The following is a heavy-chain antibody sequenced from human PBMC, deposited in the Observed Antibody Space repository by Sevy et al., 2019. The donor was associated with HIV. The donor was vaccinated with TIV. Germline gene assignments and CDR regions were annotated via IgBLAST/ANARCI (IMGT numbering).Heavy chain of an antibody. CDR3: ARSLADYYYGMDV. V-gene: IGHV4-59*01. J-gene: IGHJ6*02. CDR2: IYYNGRT. Sequence: SETRSLTCTVSGASISSYYWSWIRQPPGKGLEWVGYIYYNGRTNYNPSLKSRVTISVDTSKNQFSLKLISVTAADTALYYCARSLADYYYGMDVWGQGTTVTVSS. CDR1: GASISSYY.